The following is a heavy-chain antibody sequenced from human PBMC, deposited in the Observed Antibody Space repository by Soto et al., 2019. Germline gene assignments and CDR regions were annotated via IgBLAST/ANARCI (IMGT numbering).Heavy chain of an antibody. J-gene: IGHJ4*02. CDR1: GFTFSSYA. D-gene: IGHD3-22*01. CDR2: ISGSGGST. Sequence: EVQLLESGGGLVQPGGSLRLSCAASGFTFSSYAMSWVRQAPGKGLGWVSAISGSGGSTYYADSVKGRFTISRDNSNNTLYLQMNSLRAEDTAVYYCAHSPIVVVIYLFDYWGQGTLVTVSS. CDR3: AHSPIVVVIYLFDY. V-gene: IGHV3-23*01.